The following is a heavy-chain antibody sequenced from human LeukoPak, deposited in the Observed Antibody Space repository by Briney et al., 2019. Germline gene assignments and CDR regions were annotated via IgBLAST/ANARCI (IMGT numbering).Heavy chain of an antibody. CDR3: ARDCSGGSCYSAIDY. V-gene: IGHV3-21*01. D-gene: IGHD2-15*01. Sequence: PGGSLRLSCAASGFTFSSYSMNWVRQAPGKGLEWVSSISSSSSHMYYADSVKGRFTISRDNSKNTLYLQMNSLRAEDTAVYYCARDCSGGSCYSAIDYWGQGTLVTVSS. CDR2: ISSSSSHM. CDR1: GFTFSSYS. J-gene: IGHJ4*02.